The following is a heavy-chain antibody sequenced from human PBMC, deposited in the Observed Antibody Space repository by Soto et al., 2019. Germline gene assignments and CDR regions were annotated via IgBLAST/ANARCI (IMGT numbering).Heavy chain of an antibody. CDR1: GGSISSGDYY. J-gene: IGHJ6*02. CDR3: AREPFGDSYDFWSGSDV. D-gene: IGHD3-3*01. Sequence: PSDTLSLTCTVSGGSISSGDYYWSWIRQPPGKGLEWIGYIYYSGSTYYNPSLKSQVTISVDTSKNQFSLKLSSVTAADTAVYYCAREPFGDSYDFWSGSDVWGQGTTVTVSS. V-gene: IGHV4-30-4*02. CDR2: IYYSGST.